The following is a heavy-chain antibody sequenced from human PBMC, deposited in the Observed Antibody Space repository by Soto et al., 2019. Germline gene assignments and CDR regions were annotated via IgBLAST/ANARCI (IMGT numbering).Heavy chain of an antibody. V-gene: IGHV3-33*01. CDR1: GFTFSSYG. Sequence: GGSLRLSCAASGFTFSSYGMHWVRQAPGKGLEWVAVIWYDGSNKYYEDSVKGRFTISRDNSKNTLYLQMNSLRAEDTAVYYCARASRDSYNYGGYFDYWGQGTLVTVSS. CDR3: ARASRDSYNYGGYFDY. J-gene: IGHJ4*02. D-gene: IGHD5-12*01. CDR2: IWYDGSNK.